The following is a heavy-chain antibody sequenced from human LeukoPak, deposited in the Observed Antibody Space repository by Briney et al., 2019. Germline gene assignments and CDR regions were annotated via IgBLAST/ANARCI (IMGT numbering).Heavy chain of an antibody. CDR1: GFTFSSYS. CDR3: ARDRLVAAGYYWFDP. V-gene: IGHV3-7*01. CDR2: IKQDGSER. Sequence: PGGSLRLSCAASGFTFSSYSMNWVRQAPGKGLEWVANIKQDGSERNYVDSVKGRFTISRDNAKNSLYLQMNSLRVKDTAVYYCARDRLVAAGYYWFDPWGQGTLVTVSS. J-gene: IGHJ5*02. D-gene: IGHD1-26*01.